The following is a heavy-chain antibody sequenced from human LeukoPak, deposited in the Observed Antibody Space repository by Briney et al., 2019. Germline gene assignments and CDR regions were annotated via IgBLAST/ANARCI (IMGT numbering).Heavy chain of an antibody. CDR3: ARVESAVYYYYFYMDV. V-gene: IGHV1-18*01. CDR2: ISAHSGKT. J-gene: IGHJ6*03. CDR1: GYTYIDYG. Sequence: ASVKVSCKASGYTYIDYGISWVRQAPGQGLEWMGWISAHSGKTDYARKFQGRVTLTTDPSTSTAFMEVRGLRSDDTAVYYCARVESAVYYYYFYMDVWGQGTTVNVFS. D-gene: IGHD3-3*01.